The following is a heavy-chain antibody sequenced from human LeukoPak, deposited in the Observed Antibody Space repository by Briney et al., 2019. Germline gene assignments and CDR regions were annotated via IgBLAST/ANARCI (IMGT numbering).Heavy chain of an antibody. D-gene: IGHD4-23*01. V-gene: IGHV1-18*01. Sequence: ASVKVSCKASGYTFTSYGISWVRQAPGQGLEWMGWISAYNGNTNYAQKLQGRVTMTTDTSTSTAYMELRSLRSDDTAVYYCARATPRHYGGPMGGSWFDPLGPGNPGHRLL. CDR1: GYTFTSYG. CDR2: ISAYNGNT. CDR3: ARATPRHYGGPMGGSWFDP. J-gene: IGHJ5*02.